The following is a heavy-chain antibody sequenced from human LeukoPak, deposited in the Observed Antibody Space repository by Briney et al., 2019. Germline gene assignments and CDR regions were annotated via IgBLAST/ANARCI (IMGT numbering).Heavy chain of an antibody. Sequence: GGSLRLSCAASGFTFGDHAMSWVRQAPGRGLEWVGFIRSKAYRGTTEYAASVRVRFTISRDDSESVAYLQMNSLKIEDTALYYCTTGPIQLWLHNGMDVWGQGTTVTVSS. CDR1: GFTFGDHA. CDR3: TTGPIQLWLHNGMDV. CDR2: IRSKAYRGTT. D-gene: IGHD5-18*01. V-gene: IGHV3-49*04. J-gene: IGHJ6*02.